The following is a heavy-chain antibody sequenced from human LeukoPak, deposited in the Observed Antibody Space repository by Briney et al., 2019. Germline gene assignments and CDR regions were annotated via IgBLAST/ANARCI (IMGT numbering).Heavy chain of an antibody. V-gene: IGHV3-30*04. Sequence: GSLRLSCAASGFTFSSYAMHWVRQDPGKGLEWVAVISDDGSNKYYADSAKGRFTISRDNSKNTLYLQMNSLRPEDTAVYYCARVDDLDAFDIWGQGTMVTVSS. CDR1: GFTFSSYA. D-gene: IGHD2-2*03. J-gene: IGHJ3*02. CDR3: ARVDDLDAFDI. CDR2: ISDDGSNK.